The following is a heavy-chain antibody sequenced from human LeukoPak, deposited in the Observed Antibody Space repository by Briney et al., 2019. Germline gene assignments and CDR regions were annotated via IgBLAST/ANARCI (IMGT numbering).Heavy chain of an antibody. CDR3: ARVGGLKMRGFMIFFGLGGYYSGMDV. Sequence: SDPLSLTCGLSGGPLNVYYLLGLRQSPGKGVEGIGEINECGSTHHHPSLMSRVSISLDTSKNQFSLNLSSMSAAAKAIYYCARVGGLKMRGFMIFFGLGGYYSGMDVWGQGTTVSVSS. V-gene: IGHV4-34*01. J-gene: IGHJ6*02. CDR1: GGPLNVYY. CDR2: INECGST. D-gene: IGHD3/OR15-3a*01.